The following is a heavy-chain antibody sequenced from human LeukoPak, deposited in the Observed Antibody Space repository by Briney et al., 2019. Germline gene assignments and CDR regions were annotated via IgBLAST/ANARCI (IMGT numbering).Heavy chain of an antibody. D-gene: IGHD2-21*01. CDR2: ISTGSNYI. V-gene: IGHV3-21*01. Sequence: GGSLRLSCATSGFTFASYDMNWVRQAPGKGLEWVSTISTGSNYIYYAGSVKGRFTISRDNAKGSLYLQMSSLRAEDTAIYYCVKNVESKTLIRRSWFDPWGQGTLVTVSS. CDR3: VKNVESKTLIRRSWFDP. CDR1: GFTFASYD. J-gene: IGHJ5*02.